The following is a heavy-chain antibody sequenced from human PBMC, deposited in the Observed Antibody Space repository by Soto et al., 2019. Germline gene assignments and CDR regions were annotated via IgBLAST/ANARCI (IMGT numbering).Heavy chain of an antibody. D-gene: IGHD6-13*01. J-gene: IGHJ4*02. CDR3: ARAPFRISAAAGRAYFDY. CDR2: ISAYNGNT. Sequence: QVQLVQSGAEVKKPGASVKVSCKASGYTFTSYGISWVRQAPGQGLEWMGWISAYNGNTNYAQKLQGRVTMTTDTATSTAYMELRSLRSDDTAVYYCARAPFRISAAAGRAYFDYWGQGTLVTVSS. CDR1: GYTFTSYG. V-gene: IGHV1-18*01.